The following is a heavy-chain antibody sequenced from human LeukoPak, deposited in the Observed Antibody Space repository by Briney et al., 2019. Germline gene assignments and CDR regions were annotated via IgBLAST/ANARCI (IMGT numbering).Heavy chain of an antibody. CDR1: GYTSTSYG. V-gene: IGHV1-18*01. CDR3: AATYYDILTGYFNYYYGIDV. Sequence: ASVKVSCKASGYTSTSYGISWVRQAPGQGLEWMGWISAYNGNTNYAQKLQGRVTMTTDTSTSTAYMELRSLRSDDTAVYYCAATYYDILTGYFNYYYGIDVWGQGTTVTVSS. CDR2: ISAYNGNT. D-gene: IGHD3-9*01. J-gene: IGHJ6*02.